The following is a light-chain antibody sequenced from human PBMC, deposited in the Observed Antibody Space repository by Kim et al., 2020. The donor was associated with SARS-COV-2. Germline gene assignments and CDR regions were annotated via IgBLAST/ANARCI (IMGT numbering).Light chain of an antibody. CDR3: QQYGSSPPQV. Sequence: EIVLTQSPCTLSLSPGERATLSCRASQSVSSNYLAWYQQKPGQAPRLLIYGASSRATGIPDRFSGSGSGTDFTLTISRLEPEDFAMYYCQQYGSSPPQVFGQGTKVDIK. J-gene: IGKJ1*01. V-gene: IGKV3-20*01. CDR1: QSVSSNY. CDR2: GAS.